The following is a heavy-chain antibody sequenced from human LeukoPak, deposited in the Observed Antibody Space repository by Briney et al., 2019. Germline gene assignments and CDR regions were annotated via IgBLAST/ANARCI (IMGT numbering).Heavy chain of an antibody. D-gene: IGHD3-22*01. Sequence: GGSLRLSCAASGFTFSSYAMSWVRQAPGKGLEWVSAISGSGGSTYYADSVKGRFTISRDNSKNTLYPQMNSLRAEDTAVYYCAKDPDYYDSSGDVAFDIWGQGTMVTVSS. CDR3: AKDPDYYDSSGDVAFDI. CDR2: ISGSGGST. V-gene: IGHV3-23*01. CDR1: GFTFSSYA. J-gene: IGHJ3*02.